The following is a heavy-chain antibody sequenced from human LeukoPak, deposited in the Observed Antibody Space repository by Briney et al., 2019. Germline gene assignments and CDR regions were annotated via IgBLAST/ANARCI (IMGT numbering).Heavy chain of an antibody. Sequence: GGSLRLSYAASGFNFANHAMSWVRQTPGKGLEWVSAISGGGDITYYADSVTGRFTISRDNSKDTLFLQMHSLRPGDTAVYYCVREDTPATANYWGQGTLVTISS. V-gene: IGHV3-23*01. CDR2: ISGGGDIT. CDR3: VREDTPATANY. J-gene: IGHJ4*02. CDR1: GFNFANHA. D-gene: IGHD2-21*02.